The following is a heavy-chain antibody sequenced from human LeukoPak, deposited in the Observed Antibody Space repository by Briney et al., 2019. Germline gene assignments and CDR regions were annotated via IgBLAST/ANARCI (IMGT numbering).Heavy chain of an antibody. CDR1: GFTFTNYA. D-gene: IGHD6-13*01. Sequence: GGSLRLSCAASGFTFTNYAMSWVRQTPWKGLEFVSSISSSSSFIYYADSVKGRFTISRDNAKKSLSLQMNSLRADDTAVYYCARGYSSSWYLDWGQGTLVTVSS. J-gene: IGHJ4*02. V-gene: IGHV3-21*01. CDR3: ARGYSSSWYLD. CDR2: ISSSSSFI.